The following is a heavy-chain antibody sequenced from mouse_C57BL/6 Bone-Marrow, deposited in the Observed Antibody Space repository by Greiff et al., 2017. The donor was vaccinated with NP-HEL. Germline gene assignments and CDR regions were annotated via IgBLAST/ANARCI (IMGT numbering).Heavy chain of an antibody. J-gene: IGHJ2*01. Sequence: QVQLQQSGPELVKPGASVKLSCKASGYTFRSYDINWVKQRPGQGLEWIGWIYPRDGSMKYNEKFKGKATLTVDTSSSTAYMELHSLTSEDSAVYFCGDGYYVDYWGQGTTLTVSS. CDR2: IYPRDGSM. CDR1: GYTFRSYD. D-gene: IGHD2-3*01. V-gene: IGHV1-85*01. CDR3: GDGYYVDY.